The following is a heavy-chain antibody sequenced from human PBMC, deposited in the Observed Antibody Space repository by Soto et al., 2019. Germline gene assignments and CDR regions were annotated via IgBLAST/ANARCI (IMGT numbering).Heavy chain of an antibody. CDR3: ARLNNYYDSSGYSAFDI. D-gene: IGHD3-22*01. CDR2: IYPGDSDT. V-gene: IGHV5-51*01. J-gene: IGHJ3*02. Sequence: SLKISCKGSGYSFTSYWIGWVRQMPGKGLEWMGIIYPGDSDTRYSPSFQGQVTISADKSISTAYLQWSNLKASDTAMYYCARLNNYYDSSGYSAFDIWGQGTMVTVSS. CDR1: GYSFTSYW.